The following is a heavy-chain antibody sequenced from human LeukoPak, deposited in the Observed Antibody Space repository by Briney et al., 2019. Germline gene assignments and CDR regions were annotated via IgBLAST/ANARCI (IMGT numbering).Heavy chain of an antibody. Sequence: PSETLSLTCTVSGDSLNSGSSHWTWIRQPPGKGLVWLGTVYDTTTNYYNPSLESRLSMSVDTSKNQYSLKLNSVIAADTAVYYCVSYFPGGGGRGFWGQGTLVTVSS. J-gene: IGHJ4*02. CDR3: VSYFPGGGGRGF. D-gene: IGHD2-15*01. CDR1: GDSLNSGSSH. CDR2: VYDTTTN. V-gene: IGHV4-30-4*01.